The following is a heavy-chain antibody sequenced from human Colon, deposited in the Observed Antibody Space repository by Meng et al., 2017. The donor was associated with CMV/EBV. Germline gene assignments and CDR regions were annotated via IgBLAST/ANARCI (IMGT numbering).Heavy chain of an antibody. CDR3: AREGYSNFDY. CDR1: GFSFTNYW. CDR2: IGSDGSIK. J-gene: IGHJ4*02. V-gene: IGHV3-30*02. D-gene: IGHD4-11*01. Sequence: GESLKISCAASGFSFTNYWMSWVRQAPGKGLEWVAFIGSDGSIKRYADSVKGRLTISRDNSKNTLWLQMHSLRPEDTALYYCAREGYSNFDYWGQGTLVTVSS.